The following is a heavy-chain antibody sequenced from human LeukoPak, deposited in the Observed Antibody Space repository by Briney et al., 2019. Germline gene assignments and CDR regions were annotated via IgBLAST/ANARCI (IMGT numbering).Heavy chain of an antibody. CDR2: ISGYNGKT. J-gene: IGHJ4*02. Sequence: ASVKVSCKASGYTFTNYAMHWVRQAPGQGLEWMGWISGYNGKTNYAQKLQGRVTMTTDTSTSTAYMELRSLRSDDTAVYYCARDYRDVLLWFGELSKWGQGTLVTVSS. CDR1: GYTFTNYA. D-gene: IGHD3-10*01. V-gene: IGHV1-18*01. CDR3: ARDYRDVLLWFGELSK.